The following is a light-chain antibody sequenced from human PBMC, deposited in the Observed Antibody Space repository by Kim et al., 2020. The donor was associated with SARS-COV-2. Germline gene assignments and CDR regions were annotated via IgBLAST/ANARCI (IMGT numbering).Light chain of an antibody. J-gene: IGKJ4*01. CDR1: QSVLPGSNSYNY. CDR3: QQYFSPPVT. V-gene: IGKV4-1*01. CDR2: WAS. Sequence: ATINCKSSQSVLPGSNSYNYLAWYQVRPGQSPTLLISWASTREVGVPDRFRGSGSGTDFTLIIDNLQAEDVAIYYCQQYFSPPVTFGGGTKVDIK.